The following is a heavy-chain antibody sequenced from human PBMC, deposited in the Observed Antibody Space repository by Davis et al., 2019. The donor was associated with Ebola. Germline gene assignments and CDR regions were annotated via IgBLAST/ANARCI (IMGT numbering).Heavy chain of an antibody. CDR3: ARSAGYSGSYFDY. V-gene: IGHV4-4*02. Sequence: GSLRLSCAVSGGSISSSNWWSWVRQPPGKGLEWIGEIYHSGSTNYNPSLKSRVTISVDKSKNQFSLKLSSVTAADTAVYYCARSAGYSGSYFDYWGQGTLVTVSS. J-gene: IGHJ4*02. CDR2: IYHSGST. D-gene: IGHD1-26*01. CDR1: GGSISSSNW.